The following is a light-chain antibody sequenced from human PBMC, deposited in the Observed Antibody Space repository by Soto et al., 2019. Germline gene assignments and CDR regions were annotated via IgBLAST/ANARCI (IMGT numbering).Light chain of an antibody. J-gene: IGKJ2*01. CDR3: QQYNNWPPYT. Sequence: EIVMTQSPATLSVSPWERATLSCRASQSVSSNLAWYQQKPGQAPRLLIYGASTRATGIPARFSGSGSGTAFTLTISSLQSEDFAVYYCQQYNNWPPYTFGQGTKLEIK. CDR2: GAS. CDR1: QSVSSN. V-gene: IGKV3-15*01.